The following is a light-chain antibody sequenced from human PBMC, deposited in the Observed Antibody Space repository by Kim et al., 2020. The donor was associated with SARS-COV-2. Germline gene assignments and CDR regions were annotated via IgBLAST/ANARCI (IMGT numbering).Light chain of an antibody. CDR2: DAS. CDR1: QSINNN. J-gene: IGKJ4*01. CDR3: QQRDFWIT. V-gene: IGKV3-11*01. Sequence: SLSPGERATPSRRTSQSINNNSAWFQQKPGQPLRLLIYDASNRATGIPARFSGSGSGTDFTLTINSLEPEDFAVYYCQQRDFWITFGGGTKVDIK.